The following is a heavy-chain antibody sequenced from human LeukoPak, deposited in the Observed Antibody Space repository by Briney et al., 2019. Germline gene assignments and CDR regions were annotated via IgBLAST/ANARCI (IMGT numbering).Heavy chain of an antibody. V-gene: IGHV4-59*01. CDR3: VXXKKMXSSGSXXXXFDI. J-gene: IGHJ3*02. Sequence: SETLSLTCTVSGGSISSYYWSWIRQPPGKGLKWIGYIYYXGSTNYNPSLKSRVTISVDTSKNQFSLKLSSVTAADTAVYYCVXXKKMXSSGSXXXXFDIWGQGTMVTVSS. D-gene: IGHD3-10*01. CDR1: GGSISSYY. CDR2: IYYXGST.